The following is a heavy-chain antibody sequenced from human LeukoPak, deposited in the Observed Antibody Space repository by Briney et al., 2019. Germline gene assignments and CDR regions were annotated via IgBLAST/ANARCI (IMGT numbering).Heavy chain of an antibody. V-gene: IGHV3-21*01. CDR2: ISGRSSHI. J-gene: IGHJ1*01. CDR1: GFSFSGYD. Sequence: GGSLRLSCSASGFSFSGYDMNWVRQAPGKGLEWVSAISGRSSHIYYGESVKGRFTISRDNAKNPLYLQMDSLGVEDTAVYYCGRAFPPLRTSSAGDLWGQGTLVIVSS. D-gene: IGHD3-16*01. CDR3: GRAFPPLRTSSAGDL.